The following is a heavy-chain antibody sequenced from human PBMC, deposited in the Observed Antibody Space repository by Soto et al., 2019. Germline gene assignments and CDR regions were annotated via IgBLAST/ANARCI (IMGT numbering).Heavy chain of an antibody. J-gene: IGHJ6*02. Sequence: VGSLRLSCAASGFTLSSFWMTWVRQAPGKGLEWVASIKQDGSEKYYVDSVKGRFTVSRDNARNTLYLQMNSLRVEDTAVYYCARPPHGMDVWGPGTTVTVSS. CDR1: GFTLSSFW. V-gene: IGHV3-7*03. CDR2: IKQDGSEK. CDR3: ARPPHGMDV.